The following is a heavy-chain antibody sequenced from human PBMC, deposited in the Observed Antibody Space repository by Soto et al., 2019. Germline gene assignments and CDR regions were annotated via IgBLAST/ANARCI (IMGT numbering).Heavy chain of an antibody. CDR3: ARLGGGMAFDI. V-gene: IGHV4-61*01. Sequence: QVQLQESGPGLVKPSETLSLTCTVSGGSVGSGSYYWSWIRQPPGKGLEWIGYIYYSGSTNYNPSLKSRVTISVDTSKNQFSLKLSSVTAADTAVYYCARLGGGMAFDIWGQGTMVTVSS. J-gene: IGHJ3*02. CDR2: IYYSGST. D-gene: IGHD1-26*01. CDR1: GGSVGSGSYY.